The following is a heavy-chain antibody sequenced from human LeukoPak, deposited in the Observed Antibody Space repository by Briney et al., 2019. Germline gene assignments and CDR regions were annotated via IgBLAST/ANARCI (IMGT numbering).Heavy chain of an antibody. CDR1: GFTFSSYG. J-gene: IGHJ4*02. D-gene: IGHD2-15*01. Sequence: GGTLRLSCAASGFTFSSYGMSWVRQAPGKGLEWVSAISGSGGSTYYADSVKGRFTISRDNAKNSLYLQMNSLRAEDMALYYCAKSRTFYCSGGSCYPGDFDYWGQGTLVTVSS. V-gene: IGHV3-23*01. CDR2: ISGSGGST. CDR3: AKSRTFYCSGGSCYPGDFDY.